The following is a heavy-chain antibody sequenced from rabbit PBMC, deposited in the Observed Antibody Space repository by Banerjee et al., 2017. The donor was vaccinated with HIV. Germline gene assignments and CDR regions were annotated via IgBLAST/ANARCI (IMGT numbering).Heavy chain of an antibody. D-gene: IGHD6-1*01. V-gene: IGHV1S45*01. CDR1: GFDLSNYYY. J-gene: IGHJ4*01. CDR2: IYTGSDTT. Sequence: QEQLEESGGGLVKPEGSLTLTCKASGFDLSNYYYMCWVRQAPGKGLEWIGCIYTGSDTTYYATWAKGRFTISKTSSTSVTLQMTSLTAADTATYFCARDINGDGYNIKLWGPGTLVTVS. CDR3: ARDINGDGYNIKL.